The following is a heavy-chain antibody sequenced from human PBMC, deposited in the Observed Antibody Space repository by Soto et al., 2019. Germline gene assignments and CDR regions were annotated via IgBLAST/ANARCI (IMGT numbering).Heavy chain of an antibody. V-gene: IGHV1-2*04. CDR1: GYTFTGYY. CDR3: ARDRRFNYDSSGYPLPYYYYYGMDV. Sequence: ASVKVSCKASGYTFTGYYMHWVRQAPGQGLEWMGWINPNSGGTNYAQKFQGWVTMTRDTSISTAYMELSRLRSDDTAVYYCARDRRFNYDSSGYPLPYYYYYGMDVWGQGTTVTVSS. J-gene: IGHJ6*02. CDR2: INPNSGGT. D-gene: IGHD3-22*01.